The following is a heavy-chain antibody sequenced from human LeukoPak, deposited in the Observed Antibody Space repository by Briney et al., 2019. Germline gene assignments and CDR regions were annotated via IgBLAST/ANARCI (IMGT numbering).Heavy chain of an antibody. CDR3: AGGIAGSGQMPHDY. CDR1: GYTFTGYY. V-gene: IGHV1-2*02. Sequence: ASVKVSCKASGYTFTGYYIHWVRQAPGQGLQWMAWINPDRGGTNYAQKFQGRVTLTRDTSISTAYMELSGLRSDDTAVYYCAGGIAGSGQMPHDYWGQGTLVTVSS. J-gene: IGHJ4*02. CDR2: INPDRGGT. D-gene: IGHD6-13*01.